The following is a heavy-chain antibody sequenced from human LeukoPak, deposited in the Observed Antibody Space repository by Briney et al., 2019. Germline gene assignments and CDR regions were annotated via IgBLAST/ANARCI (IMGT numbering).Heavy chain of an antibody. CDR1: GFTFNNYA. V-gene: IGHV3-7*01. CDR3: ARDLGVCSGGTCYPVYDY. CDR2: IKEDGSEK. Sequence: GGSLRLSCAASGFTFNNYAMSWVRQAPGKGLEWVADIKEDGSEKHYVDSVKGRFTISRDNAENSLYLQMNSLRAEDTAIYYCARDLGVCSGGTCYPVYDYWGQGIPVTVSS. J-gene: IGHJ4*02. D-gene: IGHD2-15*01.